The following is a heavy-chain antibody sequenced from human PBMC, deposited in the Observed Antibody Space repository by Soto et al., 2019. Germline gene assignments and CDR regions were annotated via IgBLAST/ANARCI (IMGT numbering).Heavy chain of an antibody. J-gene: IGHJ4*02. CDR2: INHSGST. CDR3: ARCGYYDILTGYSPPGYFDY. D-gene: IGHD3-9*01. Sequence: SETLSLTCAVYGGSFSGYYWSWIRQSPGKGLEWIGEINHSGSTNYNPSLKSRVTISVDTSKNQFSLTLSSVTAADTAVYYCARCGYYDILTGYSPPGYFDYWGQGTLVTVSS. CDR1: GGSFSGYY. V-gene: IGHV4-34*01.